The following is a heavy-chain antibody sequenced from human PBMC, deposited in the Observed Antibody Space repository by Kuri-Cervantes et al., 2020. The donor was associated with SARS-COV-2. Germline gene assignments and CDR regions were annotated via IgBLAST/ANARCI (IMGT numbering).Heavy chain of an antibody. CDR2: IYHSGST. CDR1: GYSISSGYY. J-gene: IGHJ4*02. V-gene: IGHV4-38-2*02. D-gene: IGHD3-3*01. Sequence: GSLRLSCTVSGYSISSGYYWGWVRQPPGKGLEWIGSIYHSGSTYYNPSLKSRVTISVDTSKNQFSLKLSSVTAADTAVYYCARGSNYDFWSGYSTFDYWAREPWSPSPQ. CDR3: ARGSNYDFWSGYSTFDY.